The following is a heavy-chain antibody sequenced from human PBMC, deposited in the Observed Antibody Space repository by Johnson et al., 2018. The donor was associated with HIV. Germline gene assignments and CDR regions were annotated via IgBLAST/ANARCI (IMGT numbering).Heavy chain of an antibody. J-gene: IGHJ3*02. CDR3: GRESTGAGTAFDI. V-gene: IGHV3-7*01. D-gene: IGHD2-8*02. Sequence: VQLVESGGDLAQPGKSLRLSCAVSGFTFSNHHMTWVRQAPGKGLEWVANINQDGSDKYYVDSVKGRFTISRDNAQNSLYLQMNSLRAEDTAVYYCGRESTGAGTAFDIWGQGTMVTVSS. CDR1: GFTFSNHH. CDR2: INQDGSDK.